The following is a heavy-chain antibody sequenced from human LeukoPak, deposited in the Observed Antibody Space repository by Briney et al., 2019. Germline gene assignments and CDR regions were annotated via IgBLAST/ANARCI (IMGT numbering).Heavy chain of an antibody. D-gene: IGHD3-3*01. J-gene: IGHJ4*02. V-gene: IGHV4-38-2*01. CDR2: IYHSGST. CDR3: ARNLEITIFGVVILDYFDY. CDR1: GYSISSGYY. Sequence: SETLSLTCAVSGYSISSGYYWGWIRRPPGKGLEWIGSIYHSGSTYYNPSLKSRVTISVDTSKNQFSLKLSSVTAADTAVYYCARNLEITIFGVVILDYFDYWGQGTLVTVSS.